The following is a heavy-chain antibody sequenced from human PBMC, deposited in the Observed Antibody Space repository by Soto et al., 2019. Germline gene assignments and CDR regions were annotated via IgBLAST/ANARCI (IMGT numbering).Heavy chain of an antibody. CDR1: GGSISSGAYY. CDR2: VYYTGTT. J-gene: IGHJ4*02. D-gene: IGHD3-22*01. CDR3: ARLSYYDSSDFYHFDS. Sequence: QVQLQESGPGLVKPSQTLSLTCTVSGGSISSGAYYWSWIRQHPGEGLEWIGHVYYTGTTYYNPSLKRRVTILVDTSKHQFSLKLSSVTAADTAVYYCARLSYYDSSDFYHFDSWGQGTLVTVSS. V-gene: IGHV4-31*03.